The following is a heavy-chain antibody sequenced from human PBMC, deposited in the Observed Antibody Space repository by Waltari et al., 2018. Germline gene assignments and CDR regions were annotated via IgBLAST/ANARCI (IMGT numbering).Heavy chain of an antibody. J-gene: IGHJ3*02. Sequence: QLQLQESGPGLVKPSETLSLTCTVSGGSISSSSYYWGWIRQPPGEGLEWIGSIYYSGSTYYNPSLKSRVTISVDTSKNQFSLKLSSVTAADTAVYYCAREGSGYCSSTSCNDAFDIWGQGTMVTVSS. V-gene: IGHV4-39*02. CDR3: AREGSGYCSSTSCNDAFDI. CDR1: GGSISSSSYY. CDR2: IYYSGST. D-gene: IGHD2-2*01.